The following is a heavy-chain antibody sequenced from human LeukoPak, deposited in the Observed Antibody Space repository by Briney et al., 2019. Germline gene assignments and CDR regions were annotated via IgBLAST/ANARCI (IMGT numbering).Heavy chain of an antibody. CDR1: GFTFSSYG. J-gene: IGHJ4*02. CDR2: IWYDGSNK. Sequence: GGSLRLSCAASGFTFSSYGMHWVRQAPGRGLEWVAVIWYDGSNKYYADSVKGRFTISRDNSKNTLYLQMNSLRAEDTAVYYCARAGAVAGTGGNYFDYSGQGTLVTVSS. D-gene: IGHD6-19*01. V-gene: IGHV3-33*01. CDR3: ARAGAVAGTGGNYFDY.